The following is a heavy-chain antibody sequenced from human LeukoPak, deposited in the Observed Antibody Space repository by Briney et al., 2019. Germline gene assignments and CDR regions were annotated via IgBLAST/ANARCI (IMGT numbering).Heavy chain of an antibody. V-gene: IGHV3-11*01. CDR2: ISSSGSTI. J-gene: IGHJ4*02. D-gene: IGHD2-21*02. CDR1: GFTFSDYY. Sequence: GGSVTLYCAASGFTFSDYYMSRLRPAQGQGLEWVSYISSSGSTIYYADSVKGRFTIYRDNAKNSLYLKMNSLRAEDTAVYYCARDSCDGDCYQDYWGQGTLVTVSS. CDR3: ARDSCDGDCYQDY.